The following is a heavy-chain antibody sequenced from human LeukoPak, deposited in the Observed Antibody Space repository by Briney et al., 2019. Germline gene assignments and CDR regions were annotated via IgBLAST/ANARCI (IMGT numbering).Heavy chain of an antibody. V-gene: IGHV4-30-4*07. CDR3: ARKYSRFYYYYMDV. J-gene: IGHJ6*03. CDR2: IYYSGST. D-gene: IGHD6-6*01. Sequence: SQTLSLTSAVSGGSISSGGYSWSWIRQPPGKGLEWIGYIYYSGSTYYNPSLKSRVTISVDTSKNQFSLKLSSVTAADTAVYYCARKYSRFYYYYMDVWGKGTTVTVSS. CDR1: GGSISSGGYS.